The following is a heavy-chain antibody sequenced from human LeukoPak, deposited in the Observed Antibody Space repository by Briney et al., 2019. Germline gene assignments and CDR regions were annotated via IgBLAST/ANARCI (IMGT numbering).Heavy chain of an antibody. Sequence: EASVKVSCKASGYTFTDYYIHWVRQAPGQGLEWMGWINPNSGGSKYAQKFQDRVTMTRDTSISTAYMELRRLRSDDTAVYYCARDPRSSSLGAIRNWGQGTLVTVSS. V-gene: IGHV1-2*02. CDR2: INPNSGGS. CDR1: GYTFTDYY. D-gene: IGHD6-13*01. J-gene: IGHJ4*02. CDR3: ARDPRSSSLGAIRN.